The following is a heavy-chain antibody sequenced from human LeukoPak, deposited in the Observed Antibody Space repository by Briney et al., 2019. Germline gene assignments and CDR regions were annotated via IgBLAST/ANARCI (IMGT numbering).Heavy chain of an antibody. D-gene: IGHD6-13*01. V-gene: IGHV3-66*01. J-gene: IGHJ5*02. CDR3: AREIAAAGANWFDP. Sequence: PGGSLRLSCAASGFTVSSNYTSWVRQAPGKGLEWVSVIYSGGSTYYADSVKGRFTISRDNSKNTLYLQMNSLRAEDTAVYYCAREIAAAGANWFDPWGQGTLVTVSS. CDR2: IYSGGST. CDR1: GFTVSSNY.